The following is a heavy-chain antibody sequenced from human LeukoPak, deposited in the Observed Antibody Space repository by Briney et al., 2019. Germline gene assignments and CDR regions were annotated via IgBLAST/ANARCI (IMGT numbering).Heavy chain of an antibody. CDR1: GGSISSSSYY. CDR2: IYYSGST. J-gene: IGHJ4*02. V-gene: IGHV4-39*01. Sequence: SETLSLTCTVSGGSISSSSYYWGWIRQPPGKGLEWIGSIYYSGSTYYNPSLKSRVTISVDTSKNQFSLKLSSVTAADTAVYYCARQARSWIQLHYYFDYWGQGTLVTVSS. CDR3: ARQARSWIQLHYYFDY. D-gene: IGHD5-18*01.